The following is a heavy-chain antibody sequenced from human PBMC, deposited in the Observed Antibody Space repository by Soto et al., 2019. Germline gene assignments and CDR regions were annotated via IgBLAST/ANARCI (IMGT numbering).Heavy chain of an antibody. V-gene: IGHV4-39*01. CDR2: IYFSENT. CDR1: GGSISSYY. Sequence: SETLSLTCTVSGGSISSYYWGWIRQSPGKGLEWIGTIYFSENTYYNPSLLSRVTISVDTSKNDLSLKLSSVTAADTAVYYCARRYGYYFDYWGQGTLVTVS. CDR3: ARRYGYYFDY. D-gene: IGHD4-17*01. J-gene: IGHJ4*02.